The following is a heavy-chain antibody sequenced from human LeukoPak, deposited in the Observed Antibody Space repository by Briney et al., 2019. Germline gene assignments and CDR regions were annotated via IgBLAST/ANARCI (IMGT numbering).Heavy chain of an antibody. J-gene: IGHJ4*02. CDR1: GFTFSSYA. D-gene: IGHD1-26*01. V-gene: IGHV3-64*01. Sequence: PGGSLRLSCAASGFTFSSYAMHWVRQAPGKGLEYVSAISSNGGSTYYANSVKGRFTISRDNSKNTLYLQMGSLRAEDTAVYYCARTSGSYNEWDYWGQGTLVTVSS. CDR2: ISSNGGST. CDR3: ARTSGSYNEWDY.